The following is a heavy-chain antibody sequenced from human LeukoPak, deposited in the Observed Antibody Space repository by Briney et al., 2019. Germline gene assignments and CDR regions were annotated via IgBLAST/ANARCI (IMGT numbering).Heavy chain of an antibody. CDR3: ARVRFLEWLPHMDV. Sequence: SVKVSCKASGGTFSSYAISWVRQAPGQGLEWMGGIIPIFGTANYAQKFQGRVTITADESTSTAYMEPSSLRSEDTAVYYCARVRFLEWLPHMDVWGKGTTVTVSS. CDR2: IIPIFGTA. V-gene: IGHV1-69*13. CDR1: GGTFSSYA. D-gene: IGHD3-3*01. J-gene: IGHJ6*03.